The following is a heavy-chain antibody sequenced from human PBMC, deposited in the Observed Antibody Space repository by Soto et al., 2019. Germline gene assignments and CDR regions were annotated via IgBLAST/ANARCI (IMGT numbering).Heavy chain of an antibody. CDR2: ISYDGSNK. J-gene: IGHJ4*02. CDR1: GFTFSSYA. CDR3: EREDDFWSGYRNFDY. V-gene: IGHV3-30-3*01. Sequence: QVQLVESGGGVVQPGRSLRLSCAASGFTFSSYAMHWVRQAPGKGLEWVAVISYDGSNKYYADSVKGRFTISRDNSKNTLYLQMNSLRAEDTAVYYCEREDDFWSGYRNFDYWGQGTLVTVSS. D-gene: IGHD3-3*01.